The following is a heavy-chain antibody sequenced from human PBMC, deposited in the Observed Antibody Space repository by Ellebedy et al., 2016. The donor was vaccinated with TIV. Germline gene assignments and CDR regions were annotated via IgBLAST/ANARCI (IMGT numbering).Heavy chain of an antibody. CDR3: ARGLGYYYYYGMDV. V-gene: IGHV4-34*01. CDR2: INHSGST. CDR1: GGSFSGYY. D-gene: IGHD3-16*01. J-gene: IGHJ6*02. Sequence: GSLRLXXAVYGGSFSGYYWSWIRQPPGKGLEWIGEINHSGSTNYNPSLKSRVTISVDTSKNQFSLKLSSVTAADTAVYYCARGLGYYYYYGMDVWGQGTTVTVSS.